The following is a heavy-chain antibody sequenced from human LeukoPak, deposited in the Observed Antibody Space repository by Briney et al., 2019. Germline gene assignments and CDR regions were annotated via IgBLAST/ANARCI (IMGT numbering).Heavy chain of an antibody. CDR2: IYYSGST. CDR1: GGSISSSSYY. Sequence: SETLSLTCTVSGGSISSSSYYWGWIRQPPGKGLEWIGSIYYSGSTYYNPSLKSRVTISADTSKNQFSLKLSSVTAADTAVYYCARLGIAVDYWGQGTLVTVSS. V-gene: IGHV4-39*01. CDR3: ARLGIAVDY. J-gene: IGHJ4*02. D-gene: IGHD6-13*01.